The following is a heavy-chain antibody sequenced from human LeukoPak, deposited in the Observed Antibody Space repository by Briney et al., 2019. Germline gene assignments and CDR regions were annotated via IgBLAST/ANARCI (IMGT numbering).Heavy chain of an antibody. CDR2: IKQDGSEK. Sequence: GGSLRLSCAASGFTFSSCWMSWVRQAPGKGLEWVANIKQDGSEKYYVDSVKGRFTISRDNAKNSLYLQMNSLRAEDTAGYYCARLSIAAAGTEWFDPWGQGTLVTVSS. CDR3: ARLSIAAAGTEWFDP. J-gene: IGHJ5*02. D-gene: IGHD6-13*01. V-gene: IGHV3-7*01. CDR1: GFTFSSCW.